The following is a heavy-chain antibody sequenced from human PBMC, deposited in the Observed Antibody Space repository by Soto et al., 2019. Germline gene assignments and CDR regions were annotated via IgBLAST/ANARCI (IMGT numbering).Heavy chain of an antibody. J-gene: IGHJ4*02. CDR2: IHHSGST. D-gene: IGHD6-6*01. Sequence: QLQLQESGSGLVKPSQTLSLTCAVSGGSISSGGYSWSWIRQPPGKGLEWIGYIHHSGSTYYNPSLKRRVNIVGDSSKTHVSLQLSSLHAAGTGVYCCARGEVVALGYWGPGTLVTASS. V-gene: IGHV4-30-2*01. CDR3: ARGEVVALGY. CDR1: GGSISSGGYS.